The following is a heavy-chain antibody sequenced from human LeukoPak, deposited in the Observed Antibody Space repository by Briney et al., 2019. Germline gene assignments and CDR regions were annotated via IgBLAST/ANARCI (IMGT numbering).Heavy chain of an antibody. V-gene: IGHV3-30*04. CDR3: ARDPYSGTYGDTYYYYMDV. D-gene: IGHD1-26*01. CDR1: VFTFSSCA. J-gene: IGHJ6*03. CDR2: ISYDGGNK. Sequence: GRSLRLSCAASVFTFSSCAMHWVRQAPGKGLEWVAVISYDGGNKYYADSVKGRFTISRDNSKNTLYLQMNSLRAEDTAVYYCARDPYSGTYGDTYYYYMDVWGKGTTVTISS.